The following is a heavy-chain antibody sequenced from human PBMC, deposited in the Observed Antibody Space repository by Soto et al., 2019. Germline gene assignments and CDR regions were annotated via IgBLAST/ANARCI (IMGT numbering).Heavy chain of an antibody. CDR3: AREFYCGGDCYTFDY. D-gene: IGHD2-21*02. Sequence: QVQLVESGGGVVQPGRSLRLSCAASGFTFSSYAMHWVRQAPGKGLEWVAVISYDGSNKYYADSVKGRFTISRDNSKNTLYLQMNSLRAEDTAVYYCAREFYCGGDCYTFDYWGKGTLVTVSS. CDR1: GFTFSSYA. CDR2: ISYDGSNK. V-gene: IGHV3-30-3*01. J-gene: IGHJ4*02.